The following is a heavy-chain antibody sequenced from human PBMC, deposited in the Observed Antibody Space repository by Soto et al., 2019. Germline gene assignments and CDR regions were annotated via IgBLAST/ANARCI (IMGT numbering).Heavy chain of an antibody. V-gene: IGHV4-34*01. Sequence: SETLSLTCAVYGGSFSGYYWSWIRQPPGKGLEWIGEINHSGSTNYNPSLKSRVTISVDTSKIQFSLKLSSVTAADTAVYYCARGSIAARPSYYYYGMDVWGQGTTVTVSS. CDR1: GGSFSGYY. CDR3: ARGSIAARPSYYYYGMDV. D-gene: IGHD6-6*01. J-gene: IGHJ6*02. CDR2: INHSGST.